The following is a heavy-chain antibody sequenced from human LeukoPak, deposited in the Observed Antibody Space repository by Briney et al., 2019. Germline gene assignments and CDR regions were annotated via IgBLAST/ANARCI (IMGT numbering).Heavy chain of an antibody. Sequence: GGSLRLSCAASGFTVSSNYMSWVRQAPGKGLEWVSVLYSGGTTYYTDSVKGRFTISRGSSKNTLYLQMNSLRAEDTAVYYCARISGYWYYFDFWGQGTLVTVSS. V-gene: IGHV3-53*01. CDR2: LYSGGTT. CDR3: ARISGYWYYFDF. D-gene: IGHD6-25*01. CDR1: GFTVSSNY. J-gene: IGHJ4*02.